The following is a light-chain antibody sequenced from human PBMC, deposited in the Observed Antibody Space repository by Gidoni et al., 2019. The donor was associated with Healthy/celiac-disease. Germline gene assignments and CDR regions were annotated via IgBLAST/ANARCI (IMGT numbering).Light chain of an antibody. CDR2: AAS. CDR1: QSISSY. Sequence: DIQMTQSPSSLSASVGDRVTITCRARQSISSYLNWYQQKPGKAPKLLIYAASSVQRGVPSRFCGSGSGTAFTLTISSPQPEDFATYYCQQSYSTPYTFGQGTKLEIK. CDR3: QQSYSTPYT. J-gene: IGKJ2*01. V-gene: IGKV1-39*01.